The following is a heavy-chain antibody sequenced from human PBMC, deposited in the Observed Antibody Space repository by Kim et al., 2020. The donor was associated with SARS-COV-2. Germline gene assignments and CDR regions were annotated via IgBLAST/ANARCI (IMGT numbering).Heavy chain of an antibody. CDR2: IYYSGST. Sequence: SETLSLTCTVSGGSISSGGYYWSWIRQHPGKGLEWIGYIYYSGSTYYNPSLKSRVTISVDTSKNQFSLKLSSVTAADTAVYYCARSPVVAATTDPYGMDVWGQGTTVTVSS. CDR3: ARSPVVAATTDPYGMDV. J-gene: IGHJ6*02. CDR1: GGSISSGGYY. D-gene: IGHD2-15*01. V-gene: IGHV4-31*03.